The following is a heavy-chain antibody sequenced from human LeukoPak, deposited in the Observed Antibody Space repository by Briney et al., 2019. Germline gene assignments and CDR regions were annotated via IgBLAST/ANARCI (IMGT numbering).Heavy chain of an antibody. CDR1: GVSISGRGY. V-gene: IGHV4-31*03. CDR2: NDYSGKT. D-gene: IGHD3-9*01. Sequence: SETLSLTCSVSGVSISGRGYWGWIRQHPGKGLEWIGYNDYSGKTYYEPSLQSRVIISADTSQNQFTLKVSSVTAADTAVYYCATGYGSGWFDAWGQGAVVTVSS. J-gene: IGHJ5*02. CDR3: ATGYGSGWFDA.